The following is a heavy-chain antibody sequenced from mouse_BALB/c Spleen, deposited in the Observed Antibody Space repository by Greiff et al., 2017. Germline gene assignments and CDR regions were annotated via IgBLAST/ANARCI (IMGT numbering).Heavy chain of an antibody. V-gene: IGHV1S34*01. CDR3: ARSRESGSAMDY. Sequence: LVKTGASVKISCKASGYSFTGYYMHWVKQSHGKSLEWIGYISCYNGATSYNQKFKGKATFTVDTSSSTAYMQLSSLTSVDSAVYFCARSRESGSAMDYWGQGTSVTVSS. CDR2: ISCYNGAT. CDR1: GYSFTGYY. J-gene: IGHJ4*01.